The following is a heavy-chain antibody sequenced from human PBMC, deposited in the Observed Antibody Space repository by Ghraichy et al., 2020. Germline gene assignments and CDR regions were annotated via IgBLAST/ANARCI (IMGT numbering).Heavy chain of an antibody. CDR1: GGSFSGYY. V-gene: IGHV4-34*01. J-gene: IGHJ5*02. CDR2: INHSGNT. D-gene: IGHD4-17*01. Sequence: PETLSLTCAVYGGSFSGYYWSWIRQPPGKGLEWIGEINHSGNTNYNPSLKSRVTISVDTSKNQFSLKLSSVTAADTAVYYCARERPYYGDYLWGQGTLVTVSS. CDR3: ARERPYYGDYL.